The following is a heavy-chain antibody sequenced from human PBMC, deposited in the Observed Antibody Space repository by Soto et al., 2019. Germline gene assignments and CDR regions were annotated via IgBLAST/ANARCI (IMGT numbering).Heavy chain of an antibody. Sequence: QVQLVQSGAEVKKPGSSVKVSCKASGGTFSSYAISWVRQAPGQGLEWMGGIIPIFGTANYAQKFQGRVTITADESTNTGHGELSRLRSEDTAVYYCARSSLGAARPIDYRGQGTLVTVSS. V-gene: IGHV1-69*01. CDR2: IIPIFGTA. J-gene: IGHJ4*02. CDR3: ARSSLGAARPIDY. CDR1: GGTFSSYA. D-gene: IGHD6-6*01.